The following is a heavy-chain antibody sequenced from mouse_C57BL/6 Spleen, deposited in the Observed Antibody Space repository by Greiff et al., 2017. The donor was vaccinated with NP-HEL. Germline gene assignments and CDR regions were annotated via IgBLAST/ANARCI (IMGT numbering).Heavy chain of an antibody. V-gene: IGHV1-64*01. CDR1: GYTFTSYW. CDR2: IHPNSGST. Sequence: VQLQQPGAELVKPGASVKLSCKASGYTFTSYWMHWVKQRPGQGLEWIGMIHPNSGSTNYNEKFKSKATLTVDKSSSTAYMQLSSLTSEDSAVYYCAREGIYYGNPYAMDYWGQGTSVTVSS. D-gene: IGHD2-1*01. CDR3: AREGIYYGNPYAMDY. J-gene: IGHJ4*01.